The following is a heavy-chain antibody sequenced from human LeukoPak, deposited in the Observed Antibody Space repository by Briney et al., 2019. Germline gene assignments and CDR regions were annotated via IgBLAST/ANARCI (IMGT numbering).Heavy chain of an antibody. D-gene: IGHD3-22*01. CDR2: IYYHENT. CDR1: GGSISSSSDY. J-gene: IGHJ5*02. CDR3: ARGGVYYDSSGYYPNWFDP. Sequence: SETLSLTCTVSGGSISSSSDYWGWIRQAPGKGLEWIVSIYYHENTYYNSSLKSRVTISVDTSKNQFSLKLNSVTAADTAVYYCARGGVYYDSSGYYPNWFDPWGQGTLVTVSS. V-gene: IGHV4-39*01.